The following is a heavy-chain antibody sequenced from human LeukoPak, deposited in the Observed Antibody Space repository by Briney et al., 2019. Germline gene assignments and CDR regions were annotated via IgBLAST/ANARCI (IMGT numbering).Heavy chain of an antibody. J-gene: IGHJ6*02. D-gene: IGHD3-3*01. V-gene: IGHV3-48*03. Sequence: PGGSLRLSCAASGSTFSSYEMNWVRQAPGKGLEWVSYISSSGSTIYYADSVKGRFTISRDNAKNSLYLQMNSLRAEDTAVYYCARDHDFWSGGYGMDVWGQGTTVTVSS. CDR1: GSTFSSYE. CDR3: ARDHDFWSGGYGMDV. CDR2: ISSSGSTI.